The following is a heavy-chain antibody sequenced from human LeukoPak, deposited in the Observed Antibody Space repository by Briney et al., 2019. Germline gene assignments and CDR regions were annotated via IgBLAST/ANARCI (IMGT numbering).Heavy chain of an antibody. CDR1: GFSFSSYA. D-gene: IGHD2-2*02. J-gene: IGHJ6*03. CDR3: ARSGAVYLYYYYMDV. Sequence: GGSLRLSCATSGFSFSSYAMSWVRQAPGKGLEWVSAMSSSDDGRYYADSVKGRFTISRDNSKNTLYLQMNSLRAEDTAVYYCARSGAVYLYYYYMDVWGKGTTVTVSS. V-gene: IGHV3-23*01. CDR2: MSSSDDGR.